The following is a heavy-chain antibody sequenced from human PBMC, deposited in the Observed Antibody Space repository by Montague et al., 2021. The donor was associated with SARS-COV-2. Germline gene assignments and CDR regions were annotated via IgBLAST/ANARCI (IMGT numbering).Heavy chain of an antibody. D-gene: IGHD2-15*01. V-gene: IGHV6-1*01. Sequence: CAISGDSVSTNSGAWNWVRLSPSRGLEWLGRTHYRSEWYSDYSVSVKSRISINPDTSKNQFSLQLNSVTPEDTAVYYCARAERGSCGDGNCYQYFFNYWGQGTLVTVSS. CDR3: ARAERGSCGDGNCYQYFFNY. J-gene: IGHJ4*02. CDR1: GDSVSTNSGA. CDR2: THYRSEWYS.